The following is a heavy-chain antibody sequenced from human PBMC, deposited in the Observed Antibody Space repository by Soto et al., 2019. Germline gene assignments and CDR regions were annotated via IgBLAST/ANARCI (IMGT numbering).Heavy chain of an antibody. J-gene: IGHJ5*02. CDR2: ISGSGGST. CDR1: GFTFSSYA. Sequence: PGGSLRLSCAAPGFTFSSYAMSWVRQAPGKGLEWVSAISGSGGSTYYADSVKGRFTISRDNSKNTLYLQMNSLRAEDTAVYYSAKEYDFWSGYLNWFDPWGQGTLVTVSS. CDR3: AKEYDFWSGYLNWFDP. V-gene: IGHV3-23*01. D-gene: IGHD3-3*01.